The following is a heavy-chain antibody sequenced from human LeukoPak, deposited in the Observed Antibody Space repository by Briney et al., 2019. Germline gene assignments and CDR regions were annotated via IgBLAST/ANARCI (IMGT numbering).Heavy chain of an antibody. V-gene: IGHV3-23*01. CDR1: GFTFSSYA. CDR2: ISGSGGST. Sequence: GGSLRLSCAASGFTFSSYAMSWVRQAPGKGLEWVSAISGSGGSTYYADSVKGRFTISRDNSKNTLYLQMNSLRAEDTAVYYCAKDESPDCSGGSCPDYWGQGILVTVSA. J-gene: IGHJ4*02. CDR3: AKDESPDCSGGSCPDY. D-gene: IGHD2-15*01.